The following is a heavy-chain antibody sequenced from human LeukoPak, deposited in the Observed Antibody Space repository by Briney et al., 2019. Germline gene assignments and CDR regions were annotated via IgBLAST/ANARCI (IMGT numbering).Heavy chain of an antibody. V-gene: IGHV3-21*01. J-gene: IGHJ6*03. CDR1: GFTLSDYH. Sequence: GGSLRLSCAASGFTLSDYHMNWVRQAPGKGLEWLSSITPISHYIYYAGAVRGRFTISRDNAKNSLYLQMNSLRAEDTAVYYCARGENTIFGVVNYYYYYMDVWGKGTTVTVSS. D-gene: IGHD3-3*01. CDR3: ARGENTIFGVVNYYYYYMDV. CDR2: ITPISHYI.